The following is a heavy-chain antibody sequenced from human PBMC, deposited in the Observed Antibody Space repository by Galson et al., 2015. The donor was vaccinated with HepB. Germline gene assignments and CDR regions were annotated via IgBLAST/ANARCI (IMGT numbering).Heavy chain of an antibody. Sequence: SLRLSCAASGFTFSNAWMNWVRQAPGKGLEWVGRIKSKTDGGTTDYAAPVKGRFTISRDDSKNTLYLQMNSLKTEDTAVYYCSSSGYYFGRRPYGMDVWGQGTTVTVSS. V-gene: IGHV3-15*07. CDR1: GFTFSNAW. CDR3: SSSGYYFGRRPYGMDV. CDR2: IKSKTDGGTT. D-gene: IGHD3-22*01. J-gene: IGHJ6*02.